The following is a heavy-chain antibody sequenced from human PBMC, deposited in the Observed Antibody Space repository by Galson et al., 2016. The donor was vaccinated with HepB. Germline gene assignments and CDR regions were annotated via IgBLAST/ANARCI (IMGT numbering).Heavy chain of an antibody. D-gene: IGHD3-10*01. CDR1: GYHFLNYG. J-gene: IGHJ4*02. CDR2: ISTYNGNR. CDR3: ATYNVPLGDYNAFDY. V-gene: IGHV1-18*01. Sequence: SVKVSCKASGYHFLNYGISWVRQAPGQGLEWMGWISTYNGNRRSAQKVQDRVTMTTDTSTGTAYMELRSLTSEDTAVYYCATYNVPLGDYNAFDYWGQGTVVTVSS.